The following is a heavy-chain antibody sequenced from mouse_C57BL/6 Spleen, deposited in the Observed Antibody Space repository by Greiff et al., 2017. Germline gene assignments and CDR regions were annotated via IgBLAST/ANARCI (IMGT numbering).Heavy chain of an antibody. Sequence: EVKLMESGPELVKPGASVKISCKASGYSFTGYYMNWVKQSPEKSLEWIGEINPSTGGTTYNQKFKAKATLTVDKSSSTAYMQLKSLTSEDSAVYYCATGPYYYGSCYYWGQGTTLTVSS. CDR2: INPSTGGT. J-gene: IGHJ2*01. CDR1: GYSFTGYY. V-gene: IGHV1-42*01. D-gene: IGHD1-1*01. CDR3: ATGPYYYGSCYY.